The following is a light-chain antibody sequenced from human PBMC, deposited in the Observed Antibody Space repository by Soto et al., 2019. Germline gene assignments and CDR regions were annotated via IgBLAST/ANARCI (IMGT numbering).Light chain of an antibody. Sequence: ERMLRQSPATLSFSPGERATLSCRAVKRVGRKNLTWYQQKPGQAPRLLIYGASLRATGVPDRFSGSGSGTDFTLTISRLEPEDVAVYYCQQFGDSPPAFTFGQGTKLEI. J-gene: IGKJ2*01. CDR3: QQFGDSPPAFT. V-gene: IGKV3-20*01. CDR1: KRVGRKN. CDR2: GAS.